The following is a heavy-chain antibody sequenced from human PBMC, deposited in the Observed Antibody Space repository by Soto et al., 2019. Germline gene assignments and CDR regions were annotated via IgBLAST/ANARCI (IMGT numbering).Heavy chain of an antibody. J-gene: IGHJ5*02. V-gene: IGHV4-31*03. Sequence: ASETLSLTCTVSGGCISSGGYYWSWIRQHPGKGLEWIGYIYYSGSTYYNPSLKSRVTISVDTSKNQFSLKLSSVTAADTAVYYCARGRGITGTTGIWFDPWGQGTLVTSPQ. CDR3: ARGRGITGTTGIWFDP. D-gene: IGHD1-7*01. CDR1: GGCISSGGYY. CDR2: IYYSGST.